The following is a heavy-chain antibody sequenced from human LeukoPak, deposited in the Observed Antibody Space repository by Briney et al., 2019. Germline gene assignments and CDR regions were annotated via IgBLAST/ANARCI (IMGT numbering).Heavy chain of an antibody. CDR1: GGSFSGYY. J-gene: IGHJ4*02. D-gene: IGHD3-3*01. CDR3: ARADMLFYDFWSGYSN. V-gene: IGHV4-34*01. CDR2: INHSGST. Sequence: SETLSLTCAVYGGSFSGYYWSWIRQPPGKGLEWMGEINHSGSTNYNPSLKSRVTISVDTSKNQFSLKLSSVTAADTAVYYCARADMLFYDFWSGYSNWGQGTLVTVSS.